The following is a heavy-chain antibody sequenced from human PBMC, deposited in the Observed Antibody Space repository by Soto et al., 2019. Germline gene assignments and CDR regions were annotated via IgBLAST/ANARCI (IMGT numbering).Heavy chain of an antibody. CDR2: ISHDSRNI. CDR1: GLDFRNND. Sequence: QVQLVESGGGVIQPGRSLRLSCAASGLDFRNNDMHWVRQAPGKGLEWVAVISHDSRNIFYGDSMKGRFTGSRDNSKNTLYLEMNSLGVEDTAVYFCAKLVDKTLDDFWGLGTLVVVSS. V-gene: IGHV3-30*18. J-gene: IGHJ4*02. CDR3: AKLVDKTLDDF. D-gene: IGHD3-10*01.